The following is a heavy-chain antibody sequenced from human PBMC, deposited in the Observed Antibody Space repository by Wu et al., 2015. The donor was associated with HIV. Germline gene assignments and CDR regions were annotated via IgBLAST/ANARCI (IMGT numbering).Heavy chain of an antibody. Sequence: QVQLVQSGAEVRKPGSSVKVSCKASGGTFSSYAISWVRQAPGQGLEWMGGIIPIFGTANYAQKFQGRVTITTDESTSTAYMELSSLRSEDTAVYYCARRENITMVRGVIRDWYFDLWGRGTLVTVSS. D-gene: IGHD3-10*01. CDR2: IIPIFGTA. CDR3: ARRENITMVRGVIRDWYFDL. J-gene: IGHJ2*01. V-gene: IGHV1-69*01. CDR1: GGTFSSYA.